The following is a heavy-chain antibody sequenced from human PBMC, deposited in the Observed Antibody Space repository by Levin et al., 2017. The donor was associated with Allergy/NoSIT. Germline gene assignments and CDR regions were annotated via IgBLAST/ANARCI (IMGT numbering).Heavy chain of an antibody. CDR1: GYSFTSHW. CDR3: ARHSVAAVRYNWFDS. J-gene: IGHJ5*01. D-gene: IGHD6-13*01. V-gene: IGHV5-51*01. CDR2: IYPSDSDT. Sequence: KVSCKGSGYSFTSHWIGWVRQMPGKGLEWMGIIYPSDSDTRYSPSFQGQVTISADKSISTASLPWSSLTASDTAMYYCARHSVAAVRYNWFDSWGQGTLVTVSS.